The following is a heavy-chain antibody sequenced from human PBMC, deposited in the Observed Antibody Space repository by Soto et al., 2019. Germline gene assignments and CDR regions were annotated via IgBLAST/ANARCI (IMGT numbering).Heavy chain of an antibody. CDR2: INPSSGST. D-gene: IGHD6-25*01. Sequence: ASVKVSCEASGYTFTKCYIHWVRQAPGQGRLLMGVINPSSGSTNYGQRFQDRVTMTRDTSTSTVYMDLGSLTSEDTAVYYCARDLAPGVIPAAPVPYYGMDVWGQGPTVTV. CDR1: GYTFTKCY. CDR3: ARDLAPGVIPAAPVPYYGMDV. V-gene: IGHV1-46*01. J-gene: IGHJ6*02.